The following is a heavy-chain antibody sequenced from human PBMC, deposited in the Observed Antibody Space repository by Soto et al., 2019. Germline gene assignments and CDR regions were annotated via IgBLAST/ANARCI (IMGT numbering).Heavy chain of an antibody. V-gene: IGHV1-69*13. D-gene: IGHD5-12*01. CDR1: GGTFSSYA. CDR3: ARVGGYESSYYYGMDV. CDR2: IIPIFGTA. Sequence: SGKESFKACGGTFSSYAISLVRQAPGQGLEWMGGIIPIFGTANYAQKFQGRVTITADESTSTAYMELSSLRSEDTAVYYCARVGGYESSYYYGMDVWGQGTTVTVSS. J-gene: IGHJ6*01.